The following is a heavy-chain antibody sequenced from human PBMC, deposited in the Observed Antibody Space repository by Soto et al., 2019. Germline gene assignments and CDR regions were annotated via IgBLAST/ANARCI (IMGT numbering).Heavy chain of an antibody. D-gene: IGHD3-10*01. Sequence: SVKVSCKASGGTFSSYAISWVRQAPGQGLEWMGGIIPIFGTANYAQKFQGRVTITADESTSTAYMELSSLRSEDTAVYYCARVLYYYGSGSTSYYYYGMDVWGQGTTVTVSS. J-gene: IGHJ6*02. V-gene: IGHV1-69*13. CDR1: GGTFSSYA. CDR2: IIPIFGTA. CDR3: ARVLYYYGSGSTSYYYYGMDV.